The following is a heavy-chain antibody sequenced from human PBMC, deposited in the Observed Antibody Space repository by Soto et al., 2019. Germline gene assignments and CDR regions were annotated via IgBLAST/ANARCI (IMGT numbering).Heavy chain of an antibody. J-gene: IGHJ4*02. CDR2: IYPGDSDT. CDR1: GYSFTSYW. CDR3: ARRPYGYSSSWTVGGFDY. V-gene: IGHV5-51*01. D-gene: IGHD6-13*01. Sequence: EVQLVQSGAEVKKPGESLKISCKGSGYSFTSYWIGWVRQMPGKGLEWMGIIYPGDSDTRYSPSFQGQVTISADKSISTAYLQWSSLKASDTAMYYCARRPYGYSSSWTVGGFDYWGQGTLVTVSS.